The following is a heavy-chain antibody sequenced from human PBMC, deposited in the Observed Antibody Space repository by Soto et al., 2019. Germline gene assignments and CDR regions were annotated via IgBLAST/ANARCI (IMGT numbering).Heavy chain of an antibody. D-gene: IGHD3-16*02. CDR2: ISTYNGKT. CDR3: ARLITEGVTYREDAFDV. Sequence: QVQLVQSGGEVKKPGASVQVSCKASGYTFTSHGFSWVRQAPGQGLEWMGWISTYNGKTDYAQKFQGRVTMTADTRTKTGYMERRSLRSDDTAVYFCARLITEGVTYREDAFDVWGQGTKVIVS. CDR1: GYTFTSHG. V-gene: IGHV1-18*01. J-gene: IGHJ3*01.